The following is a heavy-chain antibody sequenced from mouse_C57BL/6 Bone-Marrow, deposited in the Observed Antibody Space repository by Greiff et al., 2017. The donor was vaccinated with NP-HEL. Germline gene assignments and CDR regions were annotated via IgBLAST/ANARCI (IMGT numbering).Heavy chain of an antibody. CDR1: GFTFSDYY. V-gene: IGHV5-16*01. Sequence: EVKLMESEGGLVQPGSSMKLSCTASGFTFSDYYMAWVRQVPEKGLEWVANINYDGSSTYYLDSLKSRFIISRDNAKNILYLQMSRRKSEDTATYYGARDITTVVAHWYFDVWGTGTTVTVSS. D-gene: IGHD1-1*01. CDR2: INYDGSST. CDR3: ARDITTVVAHWYFDV. J-gene: IGHJ1*03.